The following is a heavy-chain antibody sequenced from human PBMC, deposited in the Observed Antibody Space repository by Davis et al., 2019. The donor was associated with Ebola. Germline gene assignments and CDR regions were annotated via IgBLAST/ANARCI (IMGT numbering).Heavy chain of an antibody. CDR2: INAHNDDT. CDR3: TTPGGQDSGYDVFDI. V-gene: IGHV1-2*06. CDR1: GYTFTDYY. Sequence: ASVKVSCKASGYTFTDYYIHWVRQAPGQGLEWMGRINAHNDDTNYARKFQGRITMTRDTPISTAYMELSRLRSEDTALYYCTTPGGQDSGYDVFDIWGQGTMVTVSS. D-gene: IGHD5-12*01. J-gene: IGHJ3*02.